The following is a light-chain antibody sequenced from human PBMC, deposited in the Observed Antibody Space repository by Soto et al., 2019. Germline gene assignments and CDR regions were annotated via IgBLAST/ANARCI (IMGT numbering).Light chain of an antibody. V-gene: IGKV3-11*01. Sequence: EVVLTQSPDTLSLSPGETATLSCRASQSVDRYVAWYQQKVGQAPRLLIYDAYTRATGVGARFTGSGSETDFSLTSTRQDPEDFAFYYCQRRGKWPSTFGPGTKVEMK. CDR2: DAY. J-gene: IGKJ2*02. CDR3: QRRGKWPST. CDR1: QSVDRY.